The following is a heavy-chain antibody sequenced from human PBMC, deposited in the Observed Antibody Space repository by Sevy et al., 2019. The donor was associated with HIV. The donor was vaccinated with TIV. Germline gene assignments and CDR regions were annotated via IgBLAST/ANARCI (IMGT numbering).Heavy chain of an antibody. D-gene: IGHD2-21*01. CDR1: GDSFSSNSAA. Sequence: SQTLSLTCAISGDSFSSNSAAWNWIRQSPSRGLEWLGRTYYRSKWYNDYAVSVKSRITINPDTSKNQFSLQLNSVTPEDTAVYYCARDMGGDGYNSPVYYYYYYGMDVWGQGTTVTVSS. CDR2: TYYRSKWYN. J-gene: IGHJ6*02. V-gene: IGHV6-1*01. CDR3: ARDMGGDGYNSPVYYYYYYGMDV.